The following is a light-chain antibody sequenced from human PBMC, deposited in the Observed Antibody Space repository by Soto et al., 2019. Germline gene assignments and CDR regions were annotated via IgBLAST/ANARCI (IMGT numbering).Light chain of an antibody. CDR2: DVS. Sequence: QSVLTQPASVSGSPGQSITISCTGASSDVGGYNYVSWYQHHPGKAPKLMIYDVSNRPSGVSNRFSGSKSGNTASLTISGPQPADEADYYCSSYTTSNTRQIVFGTGTKVTVL. V-gene: IGLV2-14*03. CDR1: SSDVGGYNY. CDR3: SSYTTSNTRQIV. J-gene: IGLJ1*01.